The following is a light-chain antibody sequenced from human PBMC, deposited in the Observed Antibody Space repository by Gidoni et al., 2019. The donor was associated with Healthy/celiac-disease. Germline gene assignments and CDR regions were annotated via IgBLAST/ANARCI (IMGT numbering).Light chain of an antibody. CDR1: QSVSSSY. V-gene: IGKV3-20*01. CDR2: GAS. J-gene: IGKJ1*01. Sequence: EIVLTQSPGTLSLYPGERATLSCRASQSVSSSYLAWYQQKPGQAPRLLIYGASSRATGSPDRFSGSGSGTDFTLTIIRLEPEDCAVYYCQQYGSSTIWTFGQGTKVEIK. CDR3: QQYGSSTIWT.